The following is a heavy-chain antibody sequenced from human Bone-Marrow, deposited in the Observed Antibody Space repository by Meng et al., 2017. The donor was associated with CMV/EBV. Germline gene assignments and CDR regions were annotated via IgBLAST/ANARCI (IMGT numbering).Heavy chain of an antibody. CDR3: ARAGTETRGLDY. CDR2: IIPIFGTA. J-gene: IGHJ4*02. Sequence: SVKVSCKASGGTFSSYAISWVRQAPGQGLEWMGGIIPIFGTANYAQKFQGRVTITTDESTSTAYMELSSLRSEDTAVYYCARAGTETRGLDYWGQGTLVTVSS. CDR1: GGTFSSYA. D-gene: IGHD1-1*01. V-gene: IGHV1-69*05.